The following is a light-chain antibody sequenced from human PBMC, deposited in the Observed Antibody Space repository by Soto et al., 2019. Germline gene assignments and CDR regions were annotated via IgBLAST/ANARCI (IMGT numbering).Light chain of an antibody. V-gene: IGLV1-40*01. CDR1: NSNIGAGYD. CDR2: GST. J-gene: IGLJ1*01. CDR3: QSYDSSLSGFYV. Sequence: QSVLTQPPSVSGAPGQWVTISCTGSNSNIGAGYDVHWYQLLPGAAPKLLIYGSTKRSSGVPDRFSGSKSGTSASLAITGLQAEDEADYYCQSYDSSLSGFYVFGTGTKVTVL.